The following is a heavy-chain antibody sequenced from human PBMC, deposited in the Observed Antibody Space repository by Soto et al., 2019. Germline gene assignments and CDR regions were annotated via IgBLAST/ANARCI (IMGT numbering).Heavy chain of an antibody. Sequence: GGSLGLSCAASGFSFKSYGMHWVRQAPGKGLEWVAVISYDGSNKYYADSVKGRFTISRDNSKNTLYLQMNSLRAEDTAVYYCANDYGDYFDYWGQGTLVTVSS. CDR1: GFSFKSYG. V-gene: IGHV3-30*18. CDR3: ANDYGDYFDY. J-gene: IGHJ4*02. CDR2: ISYDGSNK. D-gene: IGHD4-17*01.